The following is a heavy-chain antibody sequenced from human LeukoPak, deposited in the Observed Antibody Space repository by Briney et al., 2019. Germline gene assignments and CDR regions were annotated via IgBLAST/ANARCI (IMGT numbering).Heavy chain of an antibody. CDR1: GDSVSSNSAA. J-gene: IGHJ5*02. D-gene: IGHD2-15*01. Sequence: RSQTLSLTCALWGDSVSSNSAAWNWSRQSGSRGLEWLGRTYYRAKWYNDYAVSVKSRVTINPDTSKNQFSLQLNSVTPEDTAVYYCAREWGPRYCSGGSCYLRFDPWGQGTLVTVSS. V-gene: IGHV6-1*01. CDR2: TYYRAKWYN. CDR3: AREWGPRYCSGGSCYLRFDP.